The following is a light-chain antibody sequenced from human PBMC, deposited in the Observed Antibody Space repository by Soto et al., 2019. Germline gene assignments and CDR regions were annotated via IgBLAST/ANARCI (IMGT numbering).Light chain of an antibody. V-gene: IGKV3-20*01. CDR3: QQYGNSPLT. CDR2: GAS. CDR1: QSFRSSY. Sequence: EVVLTQSPATLSLSPGERATLSCRASQSFRSSYFAWYQQKPGQAPRLLIFGASTRAPGIPDRFSGSGSGTDFTLTISKLEPEDFALFYCQQYGNSPLTFGGGTKVDI. J-gene: IGKJ4*01.